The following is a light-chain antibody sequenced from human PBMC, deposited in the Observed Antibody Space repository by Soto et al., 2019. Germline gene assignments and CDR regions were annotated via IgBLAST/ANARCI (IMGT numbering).Light chain of an antibody. CDR3: QKYNIAPFT. CDR2: AAS. V-gene: IGKV1-27*01. Sequence: DIQMTQSPSSLSASVGDRVTITCRASQGIGNNLAWYQQKPGKVPKLLMYAASTLHSGDPSRISGSGSGTDFTLTINSLQPEDVATYYCQKYNIAPFTFGPGTKVELK. CDR1: QGIGNN. J-gene: IGKJ3*01.